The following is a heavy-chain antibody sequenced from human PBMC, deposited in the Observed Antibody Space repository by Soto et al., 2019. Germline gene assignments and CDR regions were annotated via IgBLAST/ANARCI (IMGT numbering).Heavy chain of an antibody. D-gene: IGHD6-13*01. J-gene: IGHJ6*02. CDR1: GFTFSSYS. CDR2: ISSSSSTI. Sequence: GGSLRLSCAASGFTFSSYSMNWVRQAPGKGLEWVSYISSSSSTIYYADSVKGRFTISRDNAKNSLYLQMNSLRDEDTAVYYCARGFVELVANQQKGYYYYGMDVWGQGTTVTVSS. CDR3: ARGFVELVANQQKGYYYYGMDV. V-gene: IGHV3-48*02.